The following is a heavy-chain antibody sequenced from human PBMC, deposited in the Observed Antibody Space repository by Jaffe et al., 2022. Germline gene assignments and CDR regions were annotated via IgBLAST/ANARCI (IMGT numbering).Heavy chain of an antibody. CDR2: ISGSGGST. CDR3: AKDRVVVPAAETPHDAFDI. CDR1: GFTFSSYA. Sequence: EVQLLESGGGLVQPGGSLRLSCAASGFTFSSYAMSWVRQAPGKGLEWVSAISGSGGSTYYADSVKGRFTISRDNSKNTLYLQMNSLRAEDTAVYYCAKDRVVVPAAETPHDAFDIWGQGTMVTVSS. J-gene: IGHJ3*02. V-gene: IGHV3-23*01. D-gene: IGHD2-2*01.